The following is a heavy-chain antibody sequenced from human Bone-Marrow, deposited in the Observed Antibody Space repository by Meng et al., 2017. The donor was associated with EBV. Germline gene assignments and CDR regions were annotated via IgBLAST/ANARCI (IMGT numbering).Heavy chain of an antibody. Sequence: GAEVKKPGSRVNVSCKPSWGTFRGDAVSGVRQAPGQGLEWMGGLIPMSDAPHYAQKFQDRVRITADESTSTHYMDLSGLRSEDTAVYYCASESGRGFTPDYWGQGTLVTVSS. V-gene: IGHV1-69*01. J-gene: IGHJ4*02. CDR3: ASESGRGFTPDY. CDR1: WGTFRGDA. CDR2: LIPMSDAP. D-gene: IGHD3-10*01.